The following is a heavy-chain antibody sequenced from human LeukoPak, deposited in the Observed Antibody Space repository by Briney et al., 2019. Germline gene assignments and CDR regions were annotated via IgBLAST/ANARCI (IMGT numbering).Heavy chain of an antibody. CDR3: ASKGSSGSYYC. J-gene: IGHJ4*02. CDR2: ISSSGSTI. Sequence: GGSLRLSCAASGFTFSDYYMSWIRQAPGKGLEWVSYISSSGSTIYYADSVKGRFTISRDNAKNSLYLQMNSLRAEDTAAYYCASKGSSGSYYCWGQGTLVTVSS. D-gene: IGHD1-26*01. V-gene: IGHV3-11*01. CDR1: GFTFSDYY.